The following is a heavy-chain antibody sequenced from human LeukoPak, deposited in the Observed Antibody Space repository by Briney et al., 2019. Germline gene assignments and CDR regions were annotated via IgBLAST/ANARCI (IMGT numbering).Heavy chain of an antibody. J-gene: IGHJ4*02. CDR3: ARDPLYTNSPPSYFDY. D-gene: IGHD2-2*02. Sequence: GGSLRLSCAASGFTFSSYAMNWVRQAPGKGLEWVAIVSYDGTNKDYADSVKGRFTISRDNSRNTLYLQMNSLRAEDTAVYHCARDPLYTNSPPSYFDYWGQGTLVTVSS. V-gene: IGHV3-30-3*01. CDR1: GFTFSSYA. CDR2: VSYDGTNK.